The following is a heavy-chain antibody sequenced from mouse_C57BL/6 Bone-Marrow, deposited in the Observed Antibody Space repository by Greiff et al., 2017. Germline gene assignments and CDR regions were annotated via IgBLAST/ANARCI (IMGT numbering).Heavy chain of an antibody. CDR1: GYTFTDYE. D-gene: IGHD2-2*01. Sequence: QVQLQQSGADLVRPGASVTLSCTASGYTFTDYEMHWLKQTPVHGLEWIGAIDPDTGGTAYNQKFKGKAILTADKSSSTAYMELRSLTSEDSAVXYCTGRVLGFNWYFEVWGTGTTVTVSS. V-gene: IGHV1-15*01. J-gene: IGHJ1*03. CDR2: IDPDTGGT. CDR3: TGRVLGFNWYFEV.